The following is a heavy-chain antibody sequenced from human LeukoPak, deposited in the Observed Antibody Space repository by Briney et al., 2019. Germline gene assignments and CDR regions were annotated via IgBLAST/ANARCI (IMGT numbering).Heavy chain of an antibody. CDR2: ISSSGSTI. J-gene: IGHJ4*02. CDR3: ARGTRYSSSWYDY. CDR1: GFTFSSYE. V-gene: IGHV3-48*03. D-gene: IGHD6-13*01. Sequence: PGGSLRLSCAASGFTFSSYEMNWVRQAPGKGLEWVSYISSSGSTIYYADSVKGRFTISRDNAKNSLYLQMNSLRAEDTAVYYCARGTRYSSSWYDYWGQGTLVTVSS.